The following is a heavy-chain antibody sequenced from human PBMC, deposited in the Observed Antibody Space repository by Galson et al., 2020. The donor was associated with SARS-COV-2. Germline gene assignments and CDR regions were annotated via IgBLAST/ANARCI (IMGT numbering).Heavy chain of an antibody. CDR3: ARGRDGYNYQIDY. CDR2: IIPIFGTA. D-gene: IGHD5-12*01. V-gene: IGHV1-69*06. CDR1: GGTFSSYA. Sequence: ASVKVSCKASGGTFSSYAISWVRQAPGQGLEWMGRIIPIFGTANYAQKFQGRVTITADKSTSTAYMELSSLRSEDTAVYYCARGRDGYNYQIDYWGQGTLVTVSS. J-gene: IGHJ4*02.